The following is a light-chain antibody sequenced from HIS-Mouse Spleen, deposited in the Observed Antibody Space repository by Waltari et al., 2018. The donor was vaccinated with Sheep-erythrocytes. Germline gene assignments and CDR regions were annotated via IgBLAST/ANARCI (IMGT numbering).Light chain of an antibody. CDR3: NSRDSSGNHLGVV. Sequence: SSELTHDSAVSVALGQTVRHTCHGYSLSCYYSMWFPQKPGQAPVLVIYGKNNRPSGIPDRFSGSSSGNTASLTITGAQAEDEADFYCNSRDSSGNHLGVVFGGGTKLTVL. J-gene: IGLJ2*01. V-gene: IGLV3-19*01. CDR2: GKN. CDR1: SLSCYY.